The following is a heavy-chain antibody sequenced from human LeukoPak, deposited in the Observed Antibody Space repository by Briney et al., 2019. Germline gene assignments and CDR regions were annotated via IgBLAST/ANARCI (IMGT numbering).Heavy chain of an antibody. J-gene: IGHJ6*03. CDR1: GGSISSSNW. CDR2: IYYSGST. V-gene: IGHV4-4*02. D-gene: IGHD6-19*01. CDR3: ARVRAVAGYYYYYYMDV. Sequence: SGTLSLTCAVSGGSISSSNWWSWVRQPPGKGLEWIGSIYYSGSTYYNPSLKSRVTISVDTSKNQFSLKLSSVTAADTAVYYCARVRAVAGYYYYYYMDVWGKGTTVTVSS.